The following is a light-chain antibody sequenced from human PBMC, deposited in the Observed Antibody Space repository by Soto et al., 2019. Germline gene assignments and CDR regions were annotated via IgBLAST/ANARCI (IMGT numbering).Light chain of an antibody. CDR2: DAS. CDR1: QSVSTA. CDR3: QQRRTRPPT. Sequence: EVVLTQSPVTLSLSPGDRAALSCRASQSVSTAVAWYQQKPGQAPRLLIYDASAWDTGVPARFSGSGSGTEFTLTISSVEPEDFAVYCCQQRRTRPPTFGQGTKLDI. V-gene: IGKV3-11*01. J-gene: IGKJ2*01.